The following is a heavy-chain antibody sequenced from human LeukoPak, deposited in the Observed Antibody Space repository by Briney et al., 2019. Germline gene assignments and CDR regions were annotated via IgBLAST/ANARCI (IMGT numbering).Heavy chain of an antibody. CDR1: GFTISDYH. CDR2: SSSSSSY. D-gene: IGHD1-1*01. V-gene: IGHV3-11*03. J-gene: IGHJ4*02. Sequence: PGGSLRLSCAASGFTISDYHMSWIRQAPGKGLEWVSYSSSSSSYTYADSVKGRFTISRDNAENSLYLQMNSLRVEDTAVYYCARPLTTPGYSFDCGGQGPLVTVS. CDR3: ARPLTTPGYSFDC.